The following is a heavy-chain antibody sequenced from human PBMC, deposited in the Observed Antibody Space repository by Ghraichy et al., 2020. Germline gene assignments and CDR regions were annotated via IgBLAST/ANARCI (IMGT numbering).Heavy chain of an antibody. Sequence: SETLSLTCTVSGGSISSSSYYWDWIRQPPGKGLEWIGSIYYSGITYYNPSLKSRVTISVDTSKNQFSLKLNSVTAADTAVYYCARRVGAKAAFDYWGQGTLYTVAS. CDR1: GGSISSSSYY. V-gene: IGHV4-39*01. CDR3: ARRVGAKAAFDY. D-gene: IGHD1-26*01. CDR2: IYYSGIT. J-gene: IGHJ4*02.